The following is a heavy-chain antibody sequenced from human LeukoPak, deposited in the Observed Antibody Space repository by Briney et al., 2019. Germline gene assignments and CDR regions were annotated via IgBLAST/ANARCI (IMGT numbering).Heavy chain of an antibody. Sequence: GGSLRLYCAASGFTFSDYYMSWIRQAPGNGLEWVSFISCSSSTIYYADSVKGRFTISRDNAKNSLYLKMKGLRAEDTAVYYWGKELDYSGMDVWGQGTTVTVSS. CDR2: ISCSSSTI. CDR3: GKELDYSGMDV. V-gene: IGHV3-11*01. CDR1: GFTFSDYY. J-gene: IGHJ6*02.